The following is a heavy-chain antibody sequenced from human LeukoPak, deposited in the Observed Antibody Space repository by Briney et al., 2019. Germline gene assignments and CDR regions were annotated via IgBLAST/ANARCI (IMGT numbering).Heavy chain of an antibody. J-gene: IGHJ4*02. CDR2: IYTGGSI. D-gene: IGHD6-25*01. Sequence: SETLSLTCTVSGDSITSYYWSWIRQPAGKGLEWIGRIYTGGSINYNPSLESRVTLLVDTSKKQFSLRLTSVTAADTAVYYCARISAVKPYYFDYWGQGTLVNVSS. CDR1: GDSITSYY. V-gene: IGHV4-4*07. CDR3: ARISAVKPYYFDY.